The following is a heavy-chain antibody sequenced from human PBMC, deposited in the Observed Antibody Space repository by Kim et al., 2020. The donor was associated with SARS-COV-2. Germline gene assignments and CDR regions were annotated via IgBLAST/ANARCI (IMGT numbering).Heavy chain of an antibody. D-gene: IGHD4-17*01. V-gene: IGHV3-30*18. Sequence: GGSLRLSCAASGFTFSSYGMHWVRQAPGKGLEWVAVISYDGSNKYYADSVKGRFTISRDNSKNTLYLQMNSLRAEDTAVYYCAKDPNDGDSWRGSFDYWGQGTLVTVSS. J-gene: IGHJ4*02. CDR1: GFTFSSYG. CDR2: ISYDGSNK. CDR3: AKDPNDGDSWRGSFDY.